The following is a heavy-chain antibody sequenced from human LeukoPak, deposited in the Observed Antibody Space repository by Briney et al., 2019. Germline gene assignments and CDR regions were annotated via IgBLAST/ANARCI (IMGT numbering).Heavy chain of an antibody. CDR3: ARVYFPTYYYDSSGTHFDY. Sequence: ASVKVSCKASGYTFTGYYMHWVRQAPGQGLEWMGWINPNSGGTNYAQKFQGRVTMIRDTSISTAYMELSRLRSDDTAVYYCARVYFPTYYYDSSGTHFDYWGQGTLVTVSS. V-gene: IGHV1-2*02. CDR2: INPNSGGT. D-gene: IGHD3-22*01. CDR1: GYTFTGYY. J-gene: IGHJ4*02.